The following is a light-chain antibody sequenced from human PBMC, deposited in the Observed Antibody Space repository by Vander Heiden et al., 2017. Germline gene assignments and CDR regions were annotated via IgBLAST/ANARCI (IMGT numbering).Light chain of an antibody. CDR2: WAS. CDR3: QQYYSTPLT. Sequence: DIVMTQSPDSLAVSLGERATINCKFSQSVLYSSNNKNYLAWYQQKPGQPPKLLIYWASTRESGVPDRFSGSGSGTDFTLTISSLQAEDVAVYYCQQYYSTPLTFGGGTKVXIK. CDR1: QSVLYSSNNKNY. J-gene: IGKJ4*01. V-gene: IGKV4-1*01.